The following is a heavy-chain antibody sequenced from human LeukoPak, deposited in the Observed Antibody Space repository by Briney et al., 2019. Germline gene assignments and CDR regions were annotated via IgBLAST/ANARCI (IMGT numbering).Heavy chain of an antibody. CDR3: AAGVWWELDSVAHPDY. CDR2: INPSGGST. CDR1: GYTFTSYY. V-gene: IGHV1-46*01. Sequence: ASVKVSCKASGYTFTSYYMHWVRQAPGQGLEWMGIINPSGGSTSYAQKFQGRVTMTEDTSTDTAYMELSSLRSEDTAVYYCAAGVWWELDSVAHPDYWGQGTLVTVSS. J-gene: IGHJ4*02. D-gene: IGHD1-26*01.